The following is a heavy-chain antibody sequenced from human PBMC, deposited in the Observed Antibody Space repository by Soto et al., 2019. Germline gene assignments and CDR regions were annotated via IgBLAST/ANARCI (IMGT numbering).Heavy chain of an antibody. CDR2: INAGNGNT. CDR3: ARDPCIPRCPDY. Sequence: QVQLVQSGAEVKKPGASVKVSCKASGYTFTSYAMHWVRQAPGQRLEWMGWINAGNGNTKYSQKFQGRVTITRDTSASKGYMELSSLRSEDTAVYYCARDPCIPRCPDYWGQGTLVTVSS. V-gene: IGHV1-3*01. J-gene: IGHJ4*02. D-gene: IGHD2-15*01. CDR1: GYTFTSYA.